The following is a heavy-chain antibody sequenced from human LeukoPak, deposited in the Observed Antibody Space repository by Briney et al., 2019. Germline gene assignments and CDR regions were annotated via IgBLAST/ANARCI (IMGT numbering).Heavy chain of an antibody. D-gene: IGHD4/OR15-4a*01. V-gene: IGHV3-66*01. CDR1: GFTVSRNY. Sequence: PGGSLRLSCAASGFTVSRNYMNWVRQAPGKGLEWVSVIYSGGSIYYADSVKGRFTISRDNSKNTLYLQMNSLRAEDTAVYYCARDYGGGDYFDYWGQGTLVTVSS. CDR2: IYSGGSI. J-gene: IGHJ4*02. CDR3: ARDYGGGDYFDY.